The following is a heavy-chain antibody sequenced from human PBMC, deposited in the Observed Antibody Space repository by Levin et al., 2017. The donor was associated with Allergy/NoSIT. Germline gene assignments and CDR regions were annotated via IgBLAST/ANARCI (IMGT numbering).Heavy chain of an antibody. Sequence: SETLSLTCAVSGYYISSGFHWGWIRQPPGKGLEWIGSISHSGNTYYNPSLKSRVTMSVDASENQFSLKLSSVTAADTAVYYCARGVGESPYFFDYWGQGTLVTVSS. V-gene: IGHV4-38-2*01. CDR3: ARGVGESPYFFDY. CDR1: GYYISSGFH. CDR2: ISHSGNT. J-gene: IGHJ4*02. D-gene: IGHD1-26*01.